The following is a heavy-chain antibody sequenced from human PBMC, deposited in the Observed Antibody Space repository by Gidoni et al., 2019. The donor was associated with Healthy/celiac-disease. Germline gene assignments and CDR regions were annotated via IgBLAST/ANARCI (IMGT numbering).Heavy chain of an antibody. D-gene: IGHD2-21*01. Sequence: EVQLVESGGGLVQPGGSLRLPCAASGFTFSSYSMNWVRQAPGKGLEWVSYISSSSSTIYYADSVKGRFTISRDNAKNSLYLQMNSLRAEDTAVYYCARDGAYCGGDCYSIWGQGTLVTVSS. CDR2: ISSSSSTI. V-gene: IGHV3-48*04. CDR3: ARDGAYCGGDCYSI. J-gene: IGHJ4*02. CDR1: GFTFSSYS.